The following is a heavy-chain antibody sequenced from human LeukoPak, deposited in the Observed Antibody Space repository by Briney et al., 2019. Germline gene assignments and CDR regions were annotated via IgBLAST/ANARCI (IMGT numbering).Heavy chain of an antibody. CDR1: GFIFSPYA. CDR3: ARELLPDYLDY. D-gene: IGHD1-26*01. Sequence: GGSLRLSCSASGFIFSPYAMHWVRQAPGKGLEWVAVISYDGSNKYYADSVKGRFTISRDNSKNTLYLQMNSLRAGDTAVYYCARELLPDYLDYWGQGTLVTVSS. J-gene: IGHJ4*02. CDR2: ISYDGSNK. V-gene: IGHV3-30-3*01.